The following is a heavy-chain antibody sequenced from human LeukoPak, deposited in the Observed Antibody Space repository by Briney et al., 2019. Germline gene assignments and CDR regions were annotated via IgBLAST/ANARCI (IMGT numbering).Heavy chain of an antibody. CDR2: ISGSGGST. Sequence: PGGSLRLSCAASGFTFSSYAMSWVRQAPGKGLEWVSAISGSGGSTYYADSVKGRFTISRDNSKNTLYPQMNSLRAEDTAVYYCAKTIAARPYYFDYWGQGTLVTVSS. CDR1: GFTFSSYA. CDR3: AKTIAARPYYFDY. J-gene: IGHJ4*02. D-gene: IGHD6-6*01. V-gene: IGHV3-23*01.